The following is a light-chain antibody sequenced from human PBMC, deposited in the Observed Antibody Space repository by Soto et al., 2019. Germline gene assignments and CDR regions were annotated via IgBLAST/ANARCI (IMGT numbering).Light chain of an antibody. J-gene: IGLJ1*01. CDR1: SSDVGGYNY. CDR3: SSYTSSSTYYV. V-gene: IGLV2-14*01. CDR2: DVS. Sequence: QSVLTKPASVYGSPGEWITISCTGTSSDVGGYNYVSWYQQHPGKAPKLMIYDVSNRPSGVSNRFSGSKSGNTASLTISGLQAEDEADYYCSSYTSSSTYYVFGTGTKVTVL.